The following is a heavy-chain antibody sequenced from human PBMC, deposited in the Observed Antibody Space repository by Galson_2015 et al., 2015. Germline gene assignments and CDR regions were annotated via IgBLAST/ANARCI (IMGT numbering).Heavy chain of an antibody. CDR2: INHSGGT. Sequence: ETLSLTCAVYGGSFSGYYWSWIRQPPGKGLEWIGEINHSGGTNYNPSLKSRVTISVDTSKNQFSLKLSSVTAADTAVYYCARVPYDYIWGSQTGDAFDIWGQGTMVTVSS. J-gene: IGHJ3*02. D-gene: IGHD3-16*01. V-gene: IGHV4-34*01. CDR3: ARVPYDYIWGSQTGDAFDI. CDR1: GGSFSGYY.